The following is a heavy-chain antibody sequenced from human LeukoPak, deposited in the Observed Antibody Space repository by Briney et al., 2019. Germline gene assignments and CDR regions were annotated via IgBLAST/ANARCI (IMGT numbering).Heavy chain of an antibody. CDR1: GGSFSGYY. J-gene: IGHJ4*02. CDR2: IYYSGST. CDR3: ASVGGGVDY. D-gene: IGHD3-16*01. V-gene: IGHV4-59*08. Sequence: SETLSLTCAVYGGSFSGYYWSWIRQPPGKGLEWIGYIYYSGSTNYNPSLKSRVTISVDTSKNQFSLKLSSVTAADTAVYYCASVGGGVDYWGQGTLVTVSS.